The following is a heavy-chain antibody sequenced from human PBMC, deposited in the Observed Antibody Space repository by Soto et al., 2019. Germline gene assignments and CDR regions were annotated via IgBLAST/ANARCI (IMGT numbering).Heavy chain of an antibody. V-gene: IGHV3-30-3*01. Sequence: QVQLVESGGGVVQPGRSLRLSCAASGFTFSSYAMHWVRQAPGKGLEWVAVISYDGSNNYYADSVKGRFTISRDNSKNTLYLQMNSLRAEDTAVYYCASAAAMDPYYYYGMDVWGQGTTVTVSS. CDR2: ISYDGSNN. J-gene: IGHJ6*02. CDR3: ASAAAMDPYYYYGMDV. D-gene: IGHD5-18*01. CDR1: GFTFSSYA.